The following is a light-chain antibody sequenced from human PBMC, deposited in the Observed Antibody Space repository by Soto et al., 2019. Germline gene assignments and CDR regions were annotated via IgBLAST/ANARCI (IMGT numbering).Light chain of an antibody. CDR1: QSISGW. CDR3: QQSYSTPRT. CDR2: DAS. Sequence: DIQMTQSPSTLSASVGDRVTITCRASQSISGWLAWYQQKPGKAPKLLIYDASSLKRGVPSRFSGSGSGTEFTLTISSLQPDDFATYYCQQSYSTPRTFGQGTKVDIK. J-gene: IGKJ1*01. V-gene: IGKV1-5*01.